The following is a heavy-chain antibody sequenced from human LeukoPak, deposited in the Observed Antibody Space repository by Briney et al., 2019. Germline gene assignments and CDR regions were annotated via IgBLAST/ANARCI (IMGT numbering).Heavy chain of an antibody. D-gene: IGHD6-13*01. CDR3: ARDRVAAAGSDAFDI. J-gene: IGHJ3*02. V-gene: IGHV3-48*04. CDR1: GFTFSSYA. CDR2: ISNSSSTI. Sequence: GGSLRLSCAASGFTFSSYAMSWVRQAPGKGLEWVSYISNSSSTIYYADSVKGRFTISRDNAKNSLYLQMNSLRAEDTAVYYCARDRVAAAGSDAFDIWGQGTMVTVSS.